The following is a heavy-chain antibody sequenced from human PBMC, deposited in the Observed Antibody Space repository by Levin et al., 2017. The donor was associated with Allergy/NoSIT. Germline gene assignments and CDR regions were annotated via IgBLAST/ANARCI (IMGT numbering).Heavy chain of an antibody. CDR2: ISYDGSNK. CDR3: ARGGGSVAAAGTAGY. Sequence: GESLKISCAASGFTFSSYAMHWVRQAPGKGLEWVAVISYDGSNKYYADSVKGRFTISRDNSKNTLYLQMNSLRAEDTAVYYCARGGGSVAAAGTAGYWGQGTLVTVSS. CDR1: GFTFSSYA. J-gene: IGHJ4*02. V-gene: IGHV3-30*04. D-gene: IGHD6-13*01.